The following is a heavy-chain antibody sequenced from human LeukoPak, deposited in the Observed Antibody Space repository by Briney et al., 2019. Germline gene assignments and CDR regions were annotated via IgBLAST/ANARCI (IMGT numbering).Heavy chain of an antibody. CDR2: IYYSGST. J-gene: IGHJ4*02. D-gene: IGHD2-2*01. CDR3: ARQLGYCSSTSCYADKVDY. V-gene: IGHV4-39*01. Sequence: SETLSLTCTVSGGSISSSTFYWGWIRQPPGKGLEWIGSIYYSGSTYYNPSLKSRVTISVDTSKNQFSLKLSSVTAADTAVYYCARQLGYCSSTSCYADKVDYWGQGTLVTVSS. CDR1: GGSISSSTFY.